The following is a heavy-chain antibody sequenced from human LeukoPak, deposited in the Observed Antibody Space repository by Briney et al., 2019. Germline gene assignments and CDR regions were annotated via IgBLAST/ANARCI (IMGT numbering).Heavy chain of an antibody. D-gene: IGHD3-10*01. CDR1: GYTFTSYG. CDR2: ISAYNGNT. J-gene: IGHJ3*02. CDR3: ARHRITMVRGVIINDAFDI. V-gene: IGHV1-18*01. Sequence: ASVKVSCKASGYTFTSYGTSWVRQAPGQGLEWMGWISAYNGNTNYAQKLQGRVTMTIDTSTSTAYMELRSLRSDDTAVYYCARHRITMVRGVIINDAFDIWGQGTMVTVSS.